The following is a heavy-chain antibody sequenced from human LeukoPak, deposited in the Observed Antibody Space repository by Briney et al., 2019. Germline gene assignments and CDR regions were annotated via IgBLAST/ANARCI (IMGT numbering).Heavy chain of an antibody. V-gene: IGHV3-30*02. CDR3: AKWTTVTSNYYYYYMDV. CDR1: GFTFSSYG. D-gene: IGHD4-17*01. CDR2: IRYDGSNK. J-gene: IGHJ6*03. Sequence: GGSLRLSCAASGFTFSSYGMSWVRQAPGKGLEWVAFIRYDGSNKYYADSVKGRFTISRDNSKNTLYLQMNSLRAEDTAVYYCAKWTTVTSNYYYYYMDVWGKGTTVTISS.